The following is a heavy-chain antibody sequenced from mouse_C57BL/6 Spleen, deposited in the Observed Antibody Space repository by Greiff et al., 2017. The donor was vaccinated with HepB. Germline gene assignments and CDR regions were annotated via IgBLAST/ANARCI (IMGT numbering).Heavy chain of an antibody. V-gene: IGHV1-9*01. CDR2: ILPGSGST. CDR1: GYTFTGYW. Sequence: QVQLKQSGAELMKPGASVKLSCKATGYTFTGYWIEWVKQRPGHGLEWIGEILPGSGSTNYNEKFKGKATFTADTSSNTVYMQISSLTTEDSAIYYCGSPPCYDYDGPYFDVWGTGTTVTVSS. J-gene: IGHJ1*03. D-gene: IGHD2-4*01. CDR3: GSPPCYDYDGPYFDV.